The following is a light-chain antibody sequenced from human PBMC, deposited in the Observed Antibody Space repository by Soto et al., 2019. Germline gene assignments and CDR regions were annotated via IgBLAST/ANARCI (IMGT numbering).Light chain of an antibody. CDR2: KDS. V-gene: IGLV3-25*03. J-gene: IGLJ2*01. CDR3: QSADSRGV. CDR1: ALPKQY. Sequence: SYELTQPPSVSVSPGQTARITCAGGALPKQYAYWYQQKPGQAPVLVIYKDSERPSGIPERFSGSSSGTTVTLTISGVQAEDEADYYCQSADSRGVFGGGTKLTVL.